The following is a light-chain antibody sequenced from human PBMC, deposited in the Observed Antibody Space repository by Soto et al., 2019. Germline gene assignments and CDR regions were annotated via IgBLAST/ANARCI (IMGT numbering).Light chain of an antibody. J-gene: IGKJ2*01. CDR2: AES. CDR1: QTINSY. V-gene: IGKV1-39*01. Sequence: DIQMTQSPSSLSASVGYRVTITCRASQTINSYLNLYQQKPGKAPKLLIYAESSLQSGAPSRFSGSGSGTDFNLIISSLQPEDFATYYCQQGYSSPQYTFGQGTKLDVK. CDR3: QQGYSSPQYT.